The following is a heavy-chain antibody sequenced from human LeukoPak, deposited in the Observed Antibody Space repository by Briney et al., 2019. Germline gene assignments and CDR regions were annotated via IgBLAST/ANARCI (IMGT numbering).Heavy chain of an antibody. D-gene: IGHD6-6*01. V-gene: IGHV1-46*01. CDR2: INPSGGST. Sequence: ASVKVSCKASGYTFTSYYMHWVRQAPGQGLEWMGIINPSGGSTSYAQKFQGRVTMTRDTSTSTVYMELSSLRSEDTAVYYCARELAARPVNYYYMDVWGKGTTVTVSS. J-gene: IGHJ6*03. CDR3: ARELAARPVNYYYMDV. CDR1: GYTFTSYY.